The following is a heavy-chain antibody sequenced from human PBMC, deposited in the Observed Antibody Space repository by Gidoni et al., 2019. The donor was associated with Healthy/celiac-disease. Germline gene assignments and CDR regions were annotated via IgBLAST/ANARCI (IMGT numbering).Heavy chain of an antibody. D-gene: IGHD3-22*01. CDR2: ISSSSSNI. CDR3: ARELEDYYDSSGYLP. J-gene: IGHJ5*02. V-gene: IGHV3-48*01. Sequence: EVQLVESGGGLVQPGGSLRRSCAASGLTFSSYSMTWVRQAPRKGLEWVSNISSSSSNIYYADSVNGRFTISRDNAKNSLYLQMNSLRAEDTAVYYCARELEDYYDSSGYLPWGQGTLVTVSS. CDR1: GLTFSSYS.